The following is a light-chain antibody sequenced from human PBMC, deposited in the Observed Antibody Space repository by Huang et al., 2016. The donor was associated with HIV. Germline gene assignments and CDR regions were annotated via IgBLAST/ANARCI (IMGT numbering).Light chain of an antibody. Sequence: DIVVTQSPDSLAVSLGEPASLTCRPRQSVLSRSTNKNYLAWFQQKAGQPPKLLIFWASTREAGVSDRITGSGSGTHFTLTISNVRTEDVAIYYCQQYYNSPQTFGPGTRVEI. CDR3: QQYYNSPQT. CDR2: WAS. CDR1: QSVLSRSTNKNY. J-gene: IGKJ1*01. V-gene: IGKV4-1*01.